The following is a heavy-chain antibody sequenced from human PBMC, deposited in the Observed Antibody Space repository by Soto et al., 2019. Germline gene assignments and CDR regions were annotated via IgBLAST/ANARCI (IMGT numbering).Heavy chain of an antibody. J-gene: IGHJ3*02. Sequence: QVTLKESGPVRVKPTETLTLTCTVSGFSLSNARMGVSWIRQPPGKALEWLAHIFSNDEKSYSTSLKSRLTISKDASKSQVVLTMTNMDPVDTATYYCARIRGSGSYRPDAFDIWGQGTMVTVSS. V-gene: IGHV2-26*01. CDR2: IFSNDEK. D-gene: IGHD3-10*01. CDR3: ARIRGSGSYRPDAFDI. CDR1: GFSLSNARMG.